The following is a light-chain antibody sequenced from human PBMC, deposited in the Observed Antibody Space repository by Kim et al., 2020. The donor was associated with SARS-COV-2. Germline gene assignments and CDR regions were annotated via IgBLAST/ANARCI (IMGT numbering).Light chain of an antibody. Sequence: QSVLTQTPSVSGTPGQRVTISCSGGGSNIVKDFVFWYQHVPGTAPKLVIYKNNQRPSGVPDRFSGSKSGTSASLTISGLRSEDDGDYYCATWDDILSGVLFGGGTQLTVL. CDR2: KNN. J-gene: IGLJ2*01. CDR3: ATWDDILSGVL. CDR1: GSNIVKDF. V-gene: IGLV1-47*01.